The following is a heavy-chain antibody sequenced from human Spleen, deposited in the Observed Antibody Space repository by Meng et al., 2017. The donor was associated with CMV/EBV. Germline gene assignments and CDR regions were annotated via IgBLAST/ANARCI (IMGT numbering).Heavy chain of an antibody. J-gene: IGHJ6*02. CDR1: GYTFTGYY. CDR3: AREVDDFWSGYYRGYYGMDV. V-gene: IGHV1-2*02. D-gene: IGHD3-3*01. CDR2: INPNSGGT. Sequence: ASVKVSCKASGYTFTGYYMHWVRQAPGQGLEWMGWINPNSGGTNYAQKFQGRVTMTRDTSISTAYMELSRLRSDDTAVYYCAREVDDFWSGYYRGYYGMDVWGQGTTVTVSS.